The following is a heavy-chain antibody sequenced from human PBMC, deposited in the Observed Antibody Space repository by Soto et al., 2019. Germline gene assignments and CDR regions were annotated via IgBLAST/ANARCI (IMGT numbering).Heavy chain of an antibody. D-gene: IGHD1-26*01. CDR3: AKDRGGEWEPRCGMDV. CDR1: GFAFSSYA. CDR2: ISGSGGST. Sequence: GGSLRLSCAPSGFAFSSYAMSWVRQAPGKGLEWVSAISGSGGSTDYADSAKGRFTSSRDKSKDTLYLQMNSLGAEDTAVYYCAKDRGGEWEPRCGMDVCGQGTTGAVS. J-gene: IGHJ6*02. V-gene: IGHV3-23*01.